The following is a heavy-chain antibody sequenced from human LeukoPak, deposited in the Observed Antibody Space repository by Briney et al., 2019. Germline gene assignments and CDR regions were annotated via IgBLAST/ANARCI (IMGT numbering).Heavy chain of an antibody. J-gene: IGHJ4*02. Sequence: GGSLRLSCAASGFSFSTYDVHWVRQPTGKGLEWVSGIGTAGDPYYSGSVKGRFTISREDARNSLDLQMDSLTAGDTAIYHCARGGSGSYLDYWGQGTLVTVSS. V-gene: IGHV3-13*05. D-gene: IGHD3-10*01. CDR1: GFSFSTYD. CDR3: ARGGSGSYLDY. CDR2: IGTAGDP.